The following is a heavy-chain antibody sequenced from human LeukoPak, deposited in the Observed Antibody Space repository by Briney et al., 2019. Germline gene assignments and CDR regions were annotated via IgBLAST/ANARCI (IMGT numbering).Heavy chain of an antibody. CDR1: GFTFSTYE. CDR2: ISSSGTTI. D-gene: IGHD6-19*01. V-gene: IGHV3-48*03. CDR3: ARGAAVALDY. Sequence: PGGSLRLSRAASGFTFSTYEMTWVRQAPGKGLEWVSYISSSGTTIYYADSVKGRFTISRDNAKNSLYLQMNSPRAEDTAVYYCARGAAVALDYWGQGTLVTVSS. J-gene: IGHJ4*02.